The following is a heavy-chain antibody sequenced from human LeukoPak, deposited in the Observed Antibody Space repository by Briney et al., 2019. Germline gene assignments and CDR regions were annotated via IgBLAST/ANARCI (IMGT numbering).Heavy chain of an antibody. CDR3: ARGPPTVPNFDY. J-gene: IGHJ4*02. V-gene: IGHV1-69*06. CDR1: GGTFSSYA. Sequence: SVKVSCKASGGTFSSYAISWVRQAPGQGLEWMGGIIPIFGTANYALKFQGRVTITADKSTSTAYMELSSLRSEDTAVYYCARGPPTVPNFDYWGQGTLVTVSS. D-gene: IGHD4-17*01. CDR2: IIPIFGTA.